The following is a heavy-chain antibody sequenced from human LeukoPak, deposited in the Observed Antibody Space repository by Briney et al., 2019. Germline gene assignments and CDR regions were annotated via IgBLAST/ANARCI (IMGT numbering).Heavy chain of an antibody. CDR1: GGSISGSSYY. V-gene: IGHV4-39*07. CDR3: ARDRQYWYFDL. Sequence: PSETLSLTCTVSGGSISGSSYYWGWIRQPPGKGLEWIGSIYYSGSTYYNPSLKSRVTISVDTSKNQFSLKLNSVTAADTAVYYCARDRQYWYFDLWGRGTLVTVSS. CDR2: IYYSGST. J-gene: IGHJ2*01.